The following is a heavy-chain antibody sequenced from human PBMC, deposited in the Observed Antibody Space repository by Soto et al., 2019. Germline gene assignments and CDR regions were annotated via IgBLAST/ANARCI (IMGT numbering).Heavy chain of an antibody. V-gene: IGHV3-64*04. Sequence: GGSLRLSCSASGFTFSNYAIHWVRQAPGKGLEYVAAITNNGGSTKYADSVKGRFTISRDNAKNSLYLQMSSLRAEDTAVYYCARDRGGYDRLYYYHGMDVWGQGTTVTVSS. J-gene: IGHJ6*02. CDR3: ARDRGGYDRLYYYHGMDV. D-gene: IGHD5-12*01. CDR2: ITNNGGST. CDR1: GFTFSNYA.